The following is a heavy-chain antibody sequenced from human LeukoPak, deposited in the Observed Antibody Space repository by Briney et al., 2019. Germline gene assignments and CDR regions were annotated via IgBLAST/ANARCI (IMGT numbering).Heavy chain of an antibody. CDR1: GFTGSSNY. CDR2: IFSGGST. J-gene: IGHJ3*02. D-gene: IGHD2-15*01. Sequence: PGGALRLSCAASGFTGSSNYKSWGRPAPGEGVEWGSGIFSGGSTYYADSVKGRFTISRDNSKNTLYLQMNSLRAEDTAVYYCARAPGPYCSGGSCYDDAFDIWGQGTMVTVSS. CDR3: ARAPGPYCSGGSCYDDAFDI. V-gene: IGHV3-66*01.